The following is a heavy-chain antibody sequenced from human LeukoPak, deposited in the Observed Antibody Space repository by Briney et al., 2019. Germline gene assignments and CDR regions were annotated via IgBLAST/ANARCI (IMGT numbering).Heavy chain of an antibody. D-gene: IGHD4-23*01. J-gene: IGHJ4*02. CDR3: ASGNVAY. CDR2: ISSSSSTI. CDR1: GFTFSIYS. V-gene: IGHV3-48*01. Sequence: PGGSLRLSCAASGFTFSIYSMNWVRQAPGKGLEWVSYISSSSSTISYADSVKGRFTISRDNAKNSLYLQMNSLRVEDTAVYYCASGNVAYWGQGTLVTVSS.